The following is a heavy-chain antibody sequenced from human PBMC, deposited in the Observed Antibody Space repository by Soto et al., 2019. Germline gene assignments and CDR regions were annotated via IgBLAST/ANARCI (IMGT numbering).Heavy chain of an antibody. J-gene: IGHJ5*02. V-gene: IGHV4-39*01. CDR1: GGSISSSSYY. Sequence: KPSETLSLTCTVSGGSISSSSYYWGWIRQPPGKGLEWIESIYYSGSTYYNPSLKSRVTISVDTSKNQFSRKLSSVTAADTAVYYCARHRGPMVRGVITNWFDPWGQGIPVTVSS. CDR2: IYYSGST. CDR3: ARHRGPMVRGVITNWFDP. D-gene: IGHD3-10*01.